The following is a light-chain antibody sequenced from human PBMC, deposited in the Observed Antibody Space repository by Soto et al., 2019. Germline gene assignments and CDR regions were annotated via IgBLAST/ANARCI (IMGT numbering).Light chain of an antibody. Sequence: DIVLTQSPRTLSLSPGERATLSCRASQSFTSTYLAWYQQKPGQAPRLLIYGASTRATGIPDRFSGSGSGTDFTLTISRLEPEDFAVYYCQQYGSSPPFTFGPGTKVEIK. CDR1: QSFTSTY. J-gene: IGKJ3*01. V-gene: IGKV3-20*01. CDR2: GAS. CDR3: QQYGSSPPFT.